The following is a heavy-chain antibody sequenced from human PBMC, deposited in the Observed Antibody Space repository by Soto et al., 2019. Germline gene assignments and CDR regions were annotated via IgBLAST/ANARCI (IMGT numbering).Heavy chain of an antibody. D-gene: IGHD4-17*01. CDR2: ISGSGGST. CDR1: GFTFSSYA. V-gene: IGHV3-23*01. CDR3: AKSYGDYPYYYGMDV. J-gene: IGHJ6*02. Sequence: EVQLLESGGGSVQPGGSLRLSCAASGFTFSSYAMSWVRQAPGKGLEWVSAISGSGGSTYYADSVKGRFTISRDNSKNTLYLQMNSLRAEDTAVYYCAKSYGDYPYYYGMDVWGQGTTVTVSS.